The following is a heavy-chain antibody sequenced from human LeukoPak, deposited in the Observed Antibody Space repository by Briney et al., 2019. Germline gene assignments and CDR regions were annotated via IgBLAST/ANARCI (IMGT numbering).Heavy chain of an antibody. J-gene: IGHJ3*02. CDR2: IFFSGGT. CDR1: GVSIHAYY. D-gene: IGHD1-26*01. CDR3: ARIRDIGSNYGGRDAFDI. Sequence: ADTLSLTCSVSGVSIHAYYWTWIRQPPGKGLEWLGYIFFSGGTNYNASLKSQLSMSVDTSKNLFSLTLRSVTAADTAVYFCARIRDIGSNYGGRDAFDIWGQGTVVTVSS. V-gene: IGHV4-59*08.